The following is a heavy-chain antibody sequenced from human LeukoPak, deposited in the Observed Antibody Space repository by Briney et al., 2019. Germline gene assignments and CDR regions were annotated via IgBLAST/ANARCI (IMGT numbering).Heavy chain of an antibody. Sequence: GASVKVSCKASGYTFTSYYMHWVRQAPGQGLEWMGWISAYNGNTNYAQKLQGRVTMTTDTSTSTAYMELRSLRSDDTAVYYCARDSRYYDSSGYFDYWGQGTLVTVSS. CDR3: ARDSRYYDSSGYFDY. J-gene: IGHJ4*02. D-gene: IGHD3-22*01. CDR2: ISAYNGNT. V-gene: IGHV1-18*04. CDR1: GYTFTSYY.